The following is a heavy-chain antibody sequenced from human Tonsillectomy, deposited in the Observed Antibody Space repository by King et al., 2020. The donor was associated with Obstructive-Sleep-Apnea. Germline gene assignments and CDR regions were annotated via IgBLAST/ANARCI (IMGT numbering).Heavy chain of an antibody. CDR2: MYYSGNT. CDR1: GGSINNYY. V-gene: IGHV4-59*08. J-gene: IGHJ4*02. Sequence: QLQESGPGLVKPSETLSLTCSVSGGSINNYYWSWIRQPPGKGPEWIGYMYYSGNTNFNPSLKSRVTISADTSKIQFSLRLSSVTAADTAVYFCARHRGVEDYGGYGDYFDYWGQGTLVTVSS. CDR3: ARHRGVEDYGGYGDYFDY. D-gene: IGHD5-12*01.